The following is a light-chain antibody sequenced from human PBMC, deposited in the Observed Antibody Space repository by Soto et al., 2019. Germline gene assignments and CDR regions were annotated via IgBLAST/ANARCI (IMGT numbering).Light chain of an antibody. J-gene: IGLJ1*01. V-gene: IGLV2-14*03. CDR1: SSDVGGYNY. CDR2: DVS. Sequence: LTQPASASGSPGQSITISCTGTSSDVGGYNYVSWYQQHPGKAPKLMIYDVSNRPSGVSNRFSGSKSGNTASLTISGLQAEDEADYYCSSYTSSSLHVFGTGTKVTVL. CDR3: SSYTSSSLHV.